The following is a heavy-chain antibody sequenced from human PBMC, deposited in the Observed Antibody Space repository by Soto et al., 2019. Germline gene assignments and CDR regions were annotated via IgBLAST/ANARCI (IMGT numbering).Heavy chain of an antibody. V-gene: IGHV3-23*01. CDR3: AKDGSTWTFFDY. Sequence: GGSLRLSCAMSGFTSTNYAMSWVRQAPGKGLEWVSAISGRRGFTYYADSVKGRFTMSRDISQNTLFLQMNGLTAEDTAVYYCAKDGSTWTFFDYWGQGTLVTVSS. CDR2: ISGRRGFT. CDR1: GFTSTNYA. J-gene: IGHJ4*02. D-gene: IGHD6-13*01.